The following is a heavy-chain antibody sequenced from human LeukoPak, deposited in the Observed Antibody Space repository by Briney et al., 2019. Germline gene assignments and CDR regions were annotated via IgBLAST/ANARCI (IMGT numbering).Heavy chain of an antibody. CDR3: AKDGSWSCTD. CDR1: GFTFSSSV. V-gene: IGHV3-30*02. CDR2: IAHHGNNK. Sequence: VGSLRLSCAACGFTFSSSVMRCVRARPGKGQEWVAYIAHHGNNKEYADSVKSRFTISRDNSKGTLYLQMNSLRADDTAVDYCAKDGSWSCTDWGQGPLVTGS. J-gene: IGHJ4*02. D-gene: IGHD2-8*02.